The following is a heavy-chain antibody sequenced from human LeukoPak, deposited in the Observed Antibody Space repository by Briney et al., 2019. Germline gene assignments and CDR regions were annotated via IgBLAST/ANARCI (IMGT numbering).Heavy chain of an antibody. J-gene: IGHJ4*02. CDR1: DGSISSYY. Sequence: SEALSLTCTVSDGSISSYYWSWIRQPPGKGLEWIGYIYYSGSTNYNPSLKSRVTISVDTSKNQFSLKLSSVTAADTAVYYCARVGSGSSGYYYYFDYWGQGTLVTVSS. CDR2: IYYSGST. CDR3: ARVGSGSSGYYYYFDY. V-gene: IGHV4-59*01. D-gene: IGHD3-22*01.